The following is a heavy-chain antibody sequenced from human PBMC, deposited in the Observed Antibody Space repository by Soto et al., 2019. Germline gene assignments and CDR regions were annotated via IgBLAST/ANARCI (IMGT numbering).Heavy chain of an antibody. CDR2: INHSGST. Sequence: LSLTCFVSGDSINNTYWWSWVRQAPGKGLEWIGEINHSGSTNYNPSLKSRVTISVDTSKNQFSLKLSSVTAADTAVYYCARGGDIVVVPAAIPFDPWGQGTLVTVSS. J-gene: IGHJ5*02. CDR3: ARGGDIVVVPAAIPFDP. D-gene: IGHD2-2*01. CDR1: GDSINNTYW. V-gene: IGHV4-4*02.